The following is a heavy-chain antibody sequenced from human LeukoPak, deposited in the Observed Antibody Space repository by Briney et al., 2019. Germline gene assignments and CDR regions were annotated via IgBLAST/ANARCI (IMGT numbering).Heavy chain of an antibody. J-gene: IGHJ6*03. V-gene: IGHV1-18*01. CDR2: ISAYNGNT. CDR3: ARRMVVTARNYYYYYMDV. D-gene: IGHD2-21*02. Sequence: ASVKVSCKASGYTFTSYGISWVRQAPGQGLEWMGWISAYNGNTNYAQKLQGRVTMTTDTSTSTAYMELRSLRSDDTAVYYCARRMVVTARNYYYYYMDVWGKGTTVTISS. CDR1: GYTFTSYG.